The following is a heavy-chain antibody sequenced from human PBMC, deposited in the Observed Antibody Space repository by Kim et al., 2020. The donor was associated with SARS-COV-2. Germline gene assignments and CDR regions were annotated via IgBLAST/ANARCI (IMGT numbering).Heavy chain of an antibody. CDR3: AREYSIAARRGLVGGY. V-gene: IGHV3-30*04. CDR1: GFTFSSYA. J-gene: IGHJ4*02. D-gene: IGHD6-6*01. CDR2: ISYDGSNK. Sequence: GGSLRLSCAASGFTFSSYAMHWVRQAPGKGLEWVAVISYDGSNKYYVDSVKGRFTISRDNSKNTLYLQMNSLRAEDTAVYYCAREYSIAARRGLVGGYWGQGTLVTVSS.